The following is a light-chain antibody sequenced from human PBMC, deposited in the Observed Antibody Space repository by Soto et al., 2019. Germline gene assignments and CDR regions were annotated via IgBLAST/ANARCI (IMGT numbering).Light chain of an antibody. J-gene: IGKJ1*01. CDR2: ASS. Sequence: AIQMTQSPSSLSASVGDRVTITCRASQGIRNELAWYQQRPGRAPNLLIYASSNLQTGVPSRFRGSGSGTDFTLTISSLQPEDFATYYCLQDYSYPRTFGQGTKEEV. CDR3: LQDYSYPRT. CDR1: QGIRNE. V-gene: IGKV1-6*01.